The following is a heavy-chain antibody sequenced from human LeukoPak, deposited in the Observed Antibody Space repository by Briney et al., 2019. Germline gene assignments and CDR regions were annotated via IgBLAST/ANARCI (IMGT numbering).Heavy chain of an antibody. Sequence: PGGSLRLSCAASGFTVSSNYMSWVRQAPGKGLEWVSVIYSGGSTYYADSVKGRFTISRDNSKNTLYLQMNSLRAEDTAVYYCARGEGLWDSSGYGGAFDIWGQGTMVTVSS. CDR3: ARGEGLWDSSGYGGAFDI. V-gene: IGHV3-66*01. CDR2: IYSGGST. J-gene: IGHJ3*02. CDR1: GFTVSSNY. D-gene: IGHD3-22*01.